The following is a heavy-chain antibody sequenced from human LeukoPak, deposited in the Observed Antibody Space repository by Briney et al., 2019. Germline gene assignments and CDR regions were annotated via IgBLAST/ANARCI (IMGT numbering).Heavy chain of an antibody. D-gene: IGHD6-19*01. Sequence: ASVKVSCKASGYTFTNYGIAWVRQAPGQGLEWMGWISAHNGNTNYAQKFQGRVTMTRDTSISTAYMELSRLRSDDTAVYYCARVDPPAVETDYWGQGTLVTVSS. CDR2: ISAHNGNT. J-gene: IGHJ4*02. CDR1: GYTFTNYG. V-gene: IGHV1-18*01. CDR3: ARVDPPAVETDY.